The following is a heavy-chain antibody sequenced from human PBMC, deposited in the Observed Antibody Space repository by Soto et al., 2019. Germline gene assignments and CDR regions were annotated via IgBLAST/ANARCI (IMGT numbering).Heavy chain of an antibody. J-gene: IGHJ4*02. CDR2: INPNSGGT. CDR1: GYAFTGYY. Sequence: ASVKVSFTGSGYAFTGYYMHWVRQAPGQGLEWMGWINPNSGGTNYAQKFQGWVTMTRDTSISTAYMELSRLRSDDTAVYYCARDSVTTVTTRSFDYWGQGTLVPVSS. CDR3: ARDSVTTVTTRSFDY. D-gene: IGHD4-17*01. V-gene: IGHV1-2*04.